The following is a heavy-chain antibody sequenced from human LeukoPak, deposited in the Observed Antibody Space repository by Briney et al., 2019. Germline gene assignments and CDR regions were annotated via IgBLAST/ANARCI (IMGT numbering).Heavy chain of an antibody. J-gene: IGHJ4*02. CDR2: SSVYNDNA. V-gene: IGHV1-18*01. CDR3: ARDHPAPITYYYDSSGYHDF. D-gene: IGHD3-22*01. Sequence: GASVKVSCKASGGTFSSYAISWVRQAPGQGLEWMGWSSVYNDNANYAQKFQGRVTMTTDISTRTAYMELRSLRSDDTAVYYCARDHPAPITYYYDSSGYHDFGGQGTGVTVSS. CDR1: GGTFSSYA.